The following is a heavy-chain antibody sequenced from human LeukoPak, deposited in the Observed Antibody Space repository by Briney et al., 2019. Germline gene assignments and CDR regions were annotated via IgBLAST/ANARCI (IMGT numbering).Heavy chain of an antibody. J-gene: IGHJ6*02. V-gene: IGHV3-7*01. CDR2: IKQDGSEK. Sequence: GGSLRLSCAASGFTFSSYWMSWVRQAPGKGLAWVANIKQDGSEKYYVDSVKGRSTISRDNAKNSLYLQMNSLRAEDTAVYYCAREGGSGSYRGYYYYYGMDVWGQGTTVTVSS. D-gene: IGHD3-10*01. CDR1: GFTFSSYW. CDR3: AREGGSGSYRGYYYYYGMDV.